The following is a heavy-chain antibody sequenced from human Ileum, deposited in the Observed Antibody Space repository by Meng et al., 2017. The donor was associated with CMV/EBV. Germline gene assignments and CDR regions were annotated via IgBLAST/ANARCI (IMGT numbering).Heavy chain of an antibody. D-gene: IGHD2-2*01. V-gene: IGHV5-51*01. CDR1: GYSFTSYW. Sequence: GESLKISCKGSGYSFTSYWIGWVRQMPGKGLEWMGIIYPGDSDTRYSPSFQGQVTISADKSISTAYLQWSSLKASDTAMYYCARQPAAIRYGMDVWGQGTMVTVSS. J-gene: IGHJ6*02. CDR2: IYPGDSDT. CDR3: ARQPAAIRYGMDV.